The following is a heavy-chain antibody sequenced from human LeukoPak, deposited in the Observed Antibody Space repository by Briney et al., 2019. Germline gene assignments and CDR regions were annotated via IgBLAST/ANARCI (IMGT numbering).Heavy chain of an antibody. CDR2: ISSSSSYI. CDR3: ARAIRPTDAFDI. Sequence: GGSLRLSCAASGFTFSSYSMNWVRQAPGKGLEWVSSISSSSSYIYYADSVKGRFTISRDNAKNSLYLQMNSLRAEDTAVYYCARAIRPTDAFDICGQGTMVTVSS. V-gene: IGHV3-21*01. CDR1: GFTFSSYS. J-gene: IGHJ3*02.